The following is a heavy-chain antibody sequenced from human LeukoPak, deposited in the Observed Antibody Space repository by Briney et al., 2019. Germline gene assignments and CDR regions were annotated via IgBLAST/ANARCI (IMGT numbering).Heavy chain of an antibody. Sequence: PSQTLSLTCTVSGGSISSRSYYWSWIRQPAGKGLEWIGRIYTSGSTNYNPSLKSRVTISVDTSKNQFSLKLSSVTAADTAVYYCARDGTTVTTFGYYMDVWGKGTTVTVSS. CDR2: IYTSGST. V-gene: IGHV4-61*02. J-gene: IGHJ6*03. CDR1: GGSISSRSYY. D-gene: IGHD4-11*01. CDR3: ARDGTTVTTFGYYMDV.